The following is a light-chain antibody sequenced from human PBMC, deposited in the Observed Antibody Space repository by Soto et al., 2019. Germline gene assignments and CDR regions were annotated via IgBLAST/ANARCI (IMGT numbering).Light chain of an antibody. CDR1: SGSIASNS. Sequence: NFMLTQPHSVSASPGKTVTISCTRSSGSIASNSVQWYQQRPGSSPTTVIYEDNYRPSEVPDRFSGSIDSSSNSASLTISGLKTEDEADYYCQSYDSSINWVFGGGTKLTVL. CDR3: QSYDSSINWV. V-gene: IGLV6-57*01. J-gene: IGLJ3*02. CDR2: EDN.